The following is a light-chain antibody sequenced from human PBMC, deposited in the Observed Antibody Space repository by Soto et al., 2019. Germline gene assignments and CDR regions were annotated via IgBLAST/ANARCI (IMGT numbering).Light chain of an antibody. Sequence: DIELTQSPDSLAVSLGERATINCKSSQSVLYSSNNKNYLAWFQQRPGQPPKLLIYWASTRESGVPVRFSGSGSATDFTLTISSLQAEDVAVYYCQQYYTTPRTFGQGTKVEIK. V-gene: IGKV4-1*01. CDR1: QSVLYSSNNKNY. CDR3: QQYYTTPRT. J-gene: IGKJ1*01. CDR2: WAS.